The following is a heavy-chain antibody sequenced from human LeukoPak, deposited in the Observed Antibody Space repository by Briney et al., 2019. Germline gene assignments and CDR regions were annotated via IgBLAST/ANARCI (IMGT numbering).Heavy chain of an antibody. CDR3: ARREDSPAGGIFDY. CDR2: INHSGST. Sequence: SETLSLTCAVYGGSFSGYYWSWIRQPPGKGLEWIGEINHSGSTNYNPSLKSRVTISVDTSKNQFSLKLNSVTAADTAVYFCARREDSPAGGIFDYWGQGTLVTVSS. CDR1: GGSFSGYY. D-gene: IGHD3-16*01. V-gene: IGHV4-34*01. J-gene: IGHJ4*02.